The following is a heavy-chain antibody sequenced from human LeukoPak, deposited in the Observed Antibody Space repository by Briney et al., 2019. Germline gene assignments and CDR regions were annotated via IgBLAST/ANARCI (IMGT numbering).Heavy chain of an antibody. V-gene: IGHV3-30-3*01. CDR2: ISYDGSNK. Sequence: GGSLRLSCAASGFTFSSYAMHWVRQAPGKGLEWVAVISYDGSNKYYADSVKGRFTISRDNSKNTLYLQMNSLRAEDTSVYYWAREPAVRPYYYYYMDVWGKGTTVTVSS. CDR3: AREPAVRPYYYYYMDV. CDR1: GFTFSSYA. J-gene: IGHJ6*03. D-gene: IGHD6-6*01.